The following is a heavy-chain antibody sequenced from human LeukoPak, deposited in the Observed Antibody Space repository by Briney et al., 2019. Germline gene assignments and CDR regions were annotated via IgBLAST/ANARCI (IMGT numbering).Heavy chain of an antibody. V-gene: IGHV1-18*01. J-gene: IGHJ4*02. D-gene: IGHD1-14*01. Sequence: ASVKVSCKASGYTFTTYNINWVRQAPGQGLEWMGWISAYNGDTNYAQKLQGRVTMTTDTSTSTAYMELRSLRSDDTAVYYCARNGIPHPGDYWGQGTLVTVSS. CDR2: ISAYNGDT. CDR3: ARNGIPHPGDY. CDR1: GYTFTTYN.